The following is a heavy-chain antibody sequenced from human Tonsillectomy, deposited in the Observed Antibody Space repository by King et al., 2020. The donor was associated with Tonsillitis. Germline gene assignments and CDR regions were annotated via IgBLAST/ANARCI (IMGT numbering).Heavy chain of an antibody. CDR2: ISYDGNNK. D-gene: IGHD6-13*01. CDR3: AKAMKNQLVQFEMDV. CDR1: GFTFRGSG. J-gene: IGHJ6*02. Sequence: VQLVESGGGVVQPGRSLRLSCAASGFTFRGSGIHWARQAPGKGLEWVAGISYDGNNKYYAYSVKGRFTISRDNSKNTLYLQMNSLRAEDTAIYYCAKAMKNQLVQFEMDVWGQGTTVTVSS. V-gene: IGHV3-30*18.